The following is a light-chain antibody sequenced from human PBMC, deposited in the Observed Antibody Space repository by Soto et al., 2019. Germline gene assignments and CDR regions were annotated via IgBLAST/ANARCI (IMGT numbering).Light chain of an antibody. CDR2: GAS. CDR1: QSISDT. CDR3: QQYGSSPSGR. V-gene: IGKV3-20*01. J-gene: IGKJ1*01. Sequence: PGGRATLSCRAIQSISDTLAWYQKKPGPAPRLLIYGASSRSPGIPDRFSGSVSGTDFTITISRLEPEDFAVYSCQQYGSSPSGRFGQGTKVDIK.